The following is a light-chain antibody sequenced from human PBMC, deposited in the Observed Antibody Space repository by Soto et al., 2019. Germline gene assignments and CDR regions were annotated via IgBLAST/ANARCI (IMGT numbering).Light chain of an antibody. V-gene: IGLV2-8*01. Sequence: QSALTQPPSASGSPGQSVTISCTGTGSDVGRFNYVSWYQHHPGKAPKLLIYEVGKRPSGVPDRFSGSKSGNTASLTVSGLQAEDEADYYCTSYTGSSTFTSTVVVGGGTKLTVL. J-gene: IGLJ2*01. CDR2: EVG. CDR1: GSDVGRFNY. CDR3: TSYTGSSTFTSTVV.